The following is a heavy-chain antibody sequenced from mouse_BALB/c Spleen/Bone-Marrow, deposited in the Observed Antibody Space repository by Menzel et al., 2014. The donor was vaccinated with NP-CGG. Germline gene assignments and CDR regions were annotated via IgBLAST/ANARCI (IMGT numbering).Heavy chain of an antibody. CDR3: ARSDYRYDPFAY. D-gene: IGHD2-14*01. J-gene: IGHJ3*01. CDR1: GYTFTDYW. Sequence: VQLQQSGAELVMPGASVKMSCKASGYTFTDYWMHWVKQRPGQGLEWIGAIDTSDSYTSYNQKFKGKATLTVDESSSTAYMQLSSLTSEDSAVYYCARSDYRYDPFAYWGQGTLVTV. V-gene: IGHV1-69*01. CDR2: IDTSDSYT.